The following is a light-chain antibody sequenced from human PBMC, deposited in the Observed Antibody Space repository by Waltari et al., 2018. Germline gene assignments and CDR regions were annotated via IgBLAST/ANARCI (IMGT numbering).Light chain of an antibody. CDR1: SSNIGSNS. CDR2: RNN. V-gene: IGLV1-47*01. Sequence: QSVLTQPPSASGTPGQRVTISCSGSSSNIGSNSVYWYQQLPGTAPKLLIYRNNQRPSGVPDRFSGSKSGTSASLAISGLRSEDEADYYCAAWDDSLSADVVFGGGTKLTVL. CDR3: AAWDDSLSADVV. J-gene: IGLJ2*01.